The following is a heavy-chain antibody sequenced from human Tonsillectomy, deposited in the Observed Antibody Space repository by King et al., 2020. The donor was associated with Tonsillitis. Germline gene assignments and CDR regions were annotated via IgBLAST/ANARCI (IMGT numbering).Heavy chain of an antibody. CDR3: ARNSGYDLGSFY. CDR1: GDSISTYY. D-gene: IGHD5-12*01. J-gene: IGHJ4*02. CDR2: IYYSGST. Sequence: LQLQESGPGLVKPSETLSLTCTVSGDSISTYYWSWIRQPPGKGLEWIGYIYYSGSTNYNPSLKSRVTISVDTSKNQFSLKLSSVTAADTAVYYCARNSGYDLGSFYWGQGTLVTVSS. V-gene: IGHV4-59*01.